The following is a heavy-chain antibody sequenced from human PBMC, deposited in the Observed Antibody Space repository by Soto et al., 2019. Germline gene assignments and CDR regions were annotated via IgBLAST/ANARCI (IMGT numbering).Heavy chain of an antibody. J-gene: IGHJ6*03. CDR3: ARGDTIRFLEWDPRYYYYYYMDV. CDR1: GGSISSSNW. V-gene: IGHV4-4*02. Sequence: SETLSLTCAVSGGSISSSNWWSWVRQPPGKGLEWIGYIYYSGSTNYNPSLKSRVTISVDTSKNQFSLKLSSVTAADTAVYYCARGDTIRFLEWDPRYYYYYYMDVWGKGTTVTVSS. D-gene: IGHD3-3*01. CDR2: IYYSGST.